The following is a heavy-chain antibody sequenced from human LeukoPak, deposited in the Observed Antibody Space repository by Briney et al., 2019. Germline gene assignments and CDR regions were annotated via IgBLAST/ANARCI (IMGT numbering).Heavy chain of an antibody. CDR2: ISAYNGNT. CDR3: ARERLSIIIFYLDY. CDR1: GYTFSEYG. V-gene: IGHV1-18*01. J-gene: IGHJ4*02. D-gene: IGHD3-10*01. Sequence: ASVKVSCKASGYTFSEYGVSWVRQAPGQGPEWMGWISAYNGNTKYAQKFQGRVTLTTDTYTNTAYMELTNLRSDDTAVYYCARERLSIIIFYLDYWGQGTLVTVSS.